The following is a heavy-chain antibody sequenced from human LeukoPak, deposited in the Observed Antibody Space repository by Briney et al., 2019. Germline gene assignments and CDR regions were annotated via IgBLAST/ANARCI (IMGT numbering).Heavy chain of an antibody. CDR1: GFTFRDYSDYW. CDR3: ARVGRYSYAHNS. CDR2: IKQDGSEK. V-gene: IGHV3-7*01. Sequence: PGGSLRLSCAASGFTFRDYSDYWMSWVRQAPGKGLEWVANIKQDGSEKYYVDSVKGRFTISRDNAKNSLFLQMNSLRAEVTAVYYCARVGRYSYAHNSWGQGTLVTVSS. J-gene: IGHJ4*02. D-gene: IGHD5-18*01.